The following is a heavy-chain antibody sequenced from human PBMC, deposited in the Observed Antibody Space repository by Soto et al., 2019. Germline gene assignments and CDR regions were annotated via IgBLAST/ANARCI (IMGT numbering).Heavy chain of an antibody. CDR3: AKGAVAGAPNSYYYYGMDV. Sequence: QVQLLQSGAEVKKPGSSVRVSCEASGGSFRTYAISWVRQAPGQGLEWMGELIPIFGTVNYAQKFQGNVTITADESTPTVYMVLRSLRSEDTAVYYWAKGAVAGAPNSYYYYGMDVWGQGTTVTVSS. V-gene: IGHV1-69*12. J-gene: IGHJ6*02. D-gene: IGHD6-19*01. CDR2: LIPIFGTV. CDR1: GGSFRTYA.